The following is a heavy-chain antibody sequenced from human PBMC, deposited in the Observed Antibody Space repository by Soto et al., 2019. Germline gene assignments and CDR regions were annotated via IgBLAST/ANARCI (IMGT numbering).Heavy chain of an antibody. Sequence: QVQLQESGPGLVKSSETLSLTCTVSGASVNSGSYYWSWIRQPPGKGLEWIGYIDYRGSTNSNPSLKGRVTISDDTSKNQISLKRSSVTAADTAMYYCARGKIAAAGTWRALNWFDTWGQGTLVTVSS. CDR2: IDYRGST. D-gene: IGHD6-13*01. CDR1: GASVNSGSYY. V-gene: IGHV4-61*01. J-gene: IGHJ5*02. CDR3: ARGKIAAAGTWRALNWFDT.